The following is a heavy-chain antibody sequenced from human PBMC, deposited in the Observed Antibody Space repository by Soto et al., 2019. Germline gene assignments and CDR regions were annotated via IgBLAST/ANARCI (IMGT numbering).Heavy chain of an antibody. Sequence: VQLLESGGGLAQPGGSLRLSCAASGFTFSDSALSWVRQGTGKGLEWVSSVTVSGDTSYYADSVEGRFTISRDNSKYTLYLQMNSLRADDTAVYYCAKHGCSYPACYPYYYYVDVWGEGATVTVSS. CDR1: GFTFSDSA. CDR3: AKHGCSYPACYPYYYYVDV. D-gene: IGHD2-15*01. CDR2: VTVSGDTS. J-gene: IGHJ6*03. V-gene: IGHV3-23*01.